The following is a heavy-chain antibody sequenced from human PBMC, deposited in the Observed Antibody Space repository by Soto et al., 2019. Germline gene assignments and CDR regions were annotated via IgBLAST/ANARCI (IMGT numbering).Heavy chain of an antibody. CDR2: INPNNGGT. D-gene: IGHD6-19*01. CDR3: ARVRLAVAGKHDAFDV. J-gene: IGHJ3*01. Sequence: ASVQVSSKASGWTFTSYYMNCVRQAPGQGLEWMGWINPNNGGTNYAQKFQGWVTMTTDTSISTAYMELSRLRSDDTAVYYCARVRLAVAGKHDAFDVWGQGTMVTVSS. V-gene: IGHV1-2*04. CDR1: GWTFTSYY.